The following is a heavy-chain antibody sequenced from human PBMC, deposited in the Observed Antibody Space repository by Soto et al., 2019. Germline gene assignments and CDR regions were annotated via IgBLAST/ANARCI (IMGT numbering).Heavy chain of an antibody. V-gene: IGHV3-74*03. J-gene: IGHJ5*02. CDR2: IGSDGTSS. CDR1: GFTFGDYW. Sequence: EVQLVESGGGLGQPGGSLRVSCAASGFTFGDYWMHWARQAPGKGLVWGARIGSDGTSSSYADYVKGRFPISRDNAKNTLYLQMNRLRADDTAVYYFSRDIPGWTWGQGTLFTVSS. D-gene: IGHD6-19*01. CDR3: SRDIPGWT.